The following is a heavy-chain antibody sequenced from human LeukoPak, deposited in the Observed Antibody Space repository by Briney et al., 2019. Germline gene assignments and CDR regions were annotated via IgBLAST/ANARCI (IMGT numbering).Heavy chain of an antibody. Sequence: PGGSLRLSCAASGLTFRSYGMHWVRQAPGKGLEWVAFIRSDGNNKHHADSVKGRFTISRDNSKNTLYLQMNSLRPEDTAVYYCAKAYDYNFDYWGQGTVVTVSS. V-gene: IGHV3-30*02. CDR2: IRSDGNNK. CDR1: GLTFRSYG. D-gene: IGHD4-11*01. J-gene: IGHJ4*02. CDR3: AKAYDYNFDY.